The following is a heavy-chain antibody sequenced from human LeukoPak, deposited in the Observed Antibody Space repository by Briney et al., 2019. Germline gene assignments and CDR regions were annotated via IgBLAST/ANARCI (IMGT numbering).Heavy chain of an antibody. V-gene: IGHV4-39*07. J-gene: IGHJ6*02. CDR3: ARNNWSIDYGIGV. CDR2: IYYSGST. Sequence: PSETLSLTCTVSGGSISSSSYYWGWIRQPPGKGLEWIGSIYYSGSTYYNPSLKSRVTISVDTSKNQFSLKLSSVTAADTAVYYCARNNWSIDYGIGVWGQGTTVIVSS. D-gene: IGHD1-20*01. CDR1: GGSISSSSYY.